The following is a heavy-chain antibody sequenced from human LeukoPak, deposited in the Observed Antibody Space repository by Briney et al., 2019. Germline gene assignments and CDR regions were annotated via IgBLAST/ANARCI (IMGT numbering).Heavy chain of an antibody. CDR1: GYTFTSYD. CDR2: MNPNSGNT. D-gene: IGHD5-18*01. Sequence: ASVKVSCKASGYTFTSYDINWVRQATGQGLEWMGWMNPNSGNTGYAQKFQGRVTMTRNTSISTAYMELSSLRSEDTAVYYCARGGEEELWAIFDYWGQGTLVTVSS. J-gene: IGHJ4*02. V-gene: IGHV1-8*01. CDR3: ARGGEEELWAIFDY.